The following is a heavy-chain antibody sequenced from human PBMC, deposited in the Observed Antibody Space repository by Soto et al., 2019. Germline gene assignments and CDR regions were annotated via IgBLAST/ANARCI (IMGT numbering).Heavy chain of an antibody. CDR1: GGSVSSSNW. J-gene: IGHJ3*02. CDR3: ARVPGVVVSADDAFDI. Sequence: QVQLQESGPGLVKPSGTLSLTCAVSGGSVSSSNWWSWVRQSPGKGLEWMGGIYHSGSAHYNPSLQTRATISPDNSKNQYSLRLTSVTAADTAVYYCARVPGVVVSADDAFDIWGPGTRVIVSS. CDR2: IYHSGSA. D-gene: IGHD2-21*02. V-gene: IGHV4-4*02.